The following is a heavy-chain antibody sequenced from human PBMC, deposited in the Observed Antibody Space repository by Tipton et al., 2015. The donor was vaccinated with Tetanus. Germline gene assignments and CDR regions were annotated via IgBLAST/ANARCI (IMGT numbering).Heavy chain of an antibody. CDR1: GFIFSSYG. CDR2: SWYDGTDK. V-gene: IGHV3-33*01. J-gene: IGHJ4*02. Sequence: SGFIFSSYGIHWVRQAPGKGLEWVAVSWYDGTDKYYADSVKGRFTISRDNSKNTLYLQMNSLRAEDTAVYYCAREADCSGGSCFSGGFDNWGPGAQVTVSS. CDR3: AREADCSGGSCFSGGFDN. D-gene: IGHD2-15*01.